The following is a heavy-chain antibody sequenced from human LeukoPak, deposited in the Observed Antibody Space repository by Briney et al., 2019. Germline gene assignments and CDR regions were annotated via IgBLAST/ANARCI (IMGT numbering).Heavy chain of an antibody. Sequence: PSGTLSLTCAVSGGSISSSNWWSWVRQPPGKGLEWIGEIYHSGSTNYNPSLKSRVTISVDKSKNQFSLKLSSVTAADTAVYYCARVVVGGSRHRLNDYRGQGTLVTVSS. CDR3: ARVVVGGSRHRLNDY. CDR1: GGSISSSNW. CDR2: IYHSGST. V-gene: IGHV4-4*02. D-gene: IGHD3-16*01. J-gene: IGHJ4*02.